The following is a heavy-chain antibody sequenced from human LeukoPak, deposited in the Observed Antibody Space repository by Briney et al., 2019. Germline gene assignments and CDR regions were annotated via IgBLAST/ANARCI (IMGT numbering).Heavy chain of an antibody. J-gene: IGHJ4*02. CDR1: GGSISSYY. CDR2: IYYSGTT. CDR3: ARGVYIAAAQYGY. D-gene: IGHD6-13*01. Sequence: SETLSLTCTVSGGSISSYYWSWIRQPPGQGQERNGYIYYSGTTNYNPPLKSLVTISVDTSKNQSSLKLSSVTAADTAVYYCARGVYIAAAQYGYWGQGTLVIVSS. V-gene: IGHV4-59*13.